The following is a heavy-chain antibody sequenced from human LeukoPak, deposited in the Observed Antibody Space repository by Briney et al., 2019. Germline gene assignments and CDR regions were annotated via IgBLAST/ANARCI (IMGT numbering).Heavy chain of an antibody. Sequence: GGSLRLSCAASGFTVSSNYMSWVRQAPGKGLEWVSGISGSGDNTYYADSVKGRFTISRDNSKNTLYVQVNSLGTEDTAAYYCAKGSYYDSSGSFYFDYWGQGTLVTVSS. J-gene: IGHJ4*02. D-gene: IGHD3-22*01. CDR2: ISGSGDNT. CDR3: AKGSYYDSSGSFYFDY. CDR1: GFTVSSNY. V-gene: IGHV3-23*01.